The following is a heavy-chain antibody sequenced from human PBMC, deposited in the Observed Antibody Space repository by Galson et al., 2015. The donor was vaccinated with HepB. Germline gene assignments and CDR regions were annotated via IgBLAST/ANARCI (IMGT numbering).Heavy chain of an antibody. Sequence: LSLTCTVSGDSIRNYYWSWIRQPPGKGLEWIGYIYYSGSTSYNPSLKSRVTISVDTSKNQFSLKLRSVTAADTAVYYCARAKQMVSPYFDYWGQGTLVTVSS. J-gene: IGHJ4*02. V-gene: IGHV4-59*08. D-gene: IGHD2-8*01. CDR3: ARAKQMVSPYFDY. CDR1: GDSIRNYY. CDR2: IYYSGST.